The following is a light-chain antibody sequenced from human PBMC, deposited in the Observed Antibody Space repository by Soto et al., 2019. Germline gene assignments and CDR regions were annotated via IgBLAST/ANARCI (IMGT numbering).Light chain of an antibody. CDR2: GAS. J-gene: IGKJ1*01. Sequence: EIVMTQSPATLSVSPGEGATLSCRASQSVSSNLAWYQQKADQAPRLLIYGASTRATGIPARFSGSGSGIEFTLTISSLQSEDFAVYYCQQYNNWPPWTFGQGTKVEIK. V-gene: IGKV3-15*01. CDR1: QSVSSN. CDR3: QQYNNWPPWT.